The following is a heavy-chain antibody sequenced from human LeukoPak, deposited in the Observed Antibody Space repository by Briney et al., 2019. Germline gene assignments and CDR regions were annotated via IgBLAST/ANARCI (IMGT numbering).Heavy chain of an antibody. CDR3: ARSRDAFDI. J-gene: IGHJ3*02. CDR2: VYSGGST. V-gene: IGHV3-53*01. Sequence: GGSLRLSCAASGFTVSSNYMSWVRQAPGKGLEWVSIVYSGGSTYYADSVKGRFTISRDNAKDSLYLLMNSLRAEDTAVYYCARSRDAFDIWGQGTMVTVSS. CDR1: GFTVSSNY.